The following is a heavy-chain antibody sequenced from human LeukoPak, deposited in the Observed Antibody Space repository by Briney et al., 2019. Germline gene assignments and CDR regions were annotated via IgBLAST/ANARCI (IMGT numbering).Heavy chain of an antibody. CDR1: GFTVSNNY. CDR2: IYSGGST. V-gene: IGHV3-66*02. Sequence: GGYLRLSCAVSGFTVSNNYMSWVRQAPGKGLEWVSVIYSGGSTYYADSVKGRFTISRDNSKNTLYLQMNSLRIEDTAVYYCTKDRSYGRSYFDYWGQGTLVTVAS. D-gene: IGHD5-18*01. J-gene: IGHJ4*02. CDR3: TKDRSYGRSYFDY.